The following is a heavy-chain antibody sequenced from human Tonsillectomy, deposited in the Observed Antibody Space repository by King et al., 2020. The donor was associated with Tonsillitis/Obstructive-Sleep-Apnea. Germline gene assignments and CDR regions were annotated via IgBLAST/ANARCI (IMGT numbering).Heavy chain of an antibody. CDR1: GFTFSSYE. CDR3: ARGPFDY. Sequence: QLVQSGGGLVQPGGSLRLSCAASGFTFSSYEMNWVRQAPGKGLEWVSYIRSSGSTIYYADSVTGRFTISRDNAKNSLYLQMNSLRAEDTAVYYCARGPFDYWGQGTLVTVSS. J-gene: IGHJ4*02. CDR2: IRSSGSTI. V-gene: IGHV3-48*03.